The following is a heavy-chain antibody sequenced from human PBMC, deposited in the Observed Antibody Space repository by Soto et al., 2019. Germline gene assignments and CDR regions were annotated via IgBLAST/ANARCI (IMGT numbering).Heavy chain of an antibody. CDR1: GFTFSSYA. V-gene: IGHV3-23*01. J-gene: IGHJ4*02. D-gene: IGHD2-2*01. CDR2: ISGSGGST. CDR3: AKDLPQVVVPVAEVGPNPNGFDY. Sequence: GGSLRLSCAASGFTFSSYAMSWVRQAPGKGLEWVSAISGSGGSTYYADSVKGRFTISRDNSKNTLYLQMNSLRAEDTAVYYCAKDLPQVVVPVAEVGPNPNGFDYWGQGTLVTVSS.